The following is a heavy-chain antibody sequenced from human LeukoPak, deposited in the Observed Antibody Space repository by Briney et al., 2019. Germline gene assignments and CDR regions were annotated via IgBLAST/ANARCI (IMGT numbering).Heavy chain of an antibody. V-gene: IGHV3-33*01. CDR1: GFTLSDYG. Sequence: GGSLRLSCAASGFTLSDYGMHWVRQAPGEGLEWVSLIWYDGSNKYYADSVKGRFTISKDTSKNTLYLQMNSLRAEDKALYYCARDRAMVVGSSWYYDYWGQGTLVTVSS. CDR2: IWYDGSNK. J-gene: IGHJ4*02. CDR3: ARDRAMVVGSSWYYDY. D-gene: IGHD5-18*01.